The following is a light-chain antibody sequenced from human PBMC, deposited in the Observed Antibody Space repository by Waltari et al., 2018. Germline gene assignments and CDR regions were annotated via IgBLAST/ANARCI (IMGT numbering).Light chain of an antibody. CDR1: QSVLHSSKNENH. CDR3: QQYYRAPFS. V-gene: IGKV4-1*01. J-gene: IGKJ3*01. CDR2: WAS. Sequence: DIVITQAPDSLAVSLGERATINCKSSQSVLHSSKNENHLAWYQQKPGQPPNLLIHWASTRESGVPDRFSGSGSGTDFTLPISALQADDVAVYFCQQYYRAPFSFGPGTRVDIK.